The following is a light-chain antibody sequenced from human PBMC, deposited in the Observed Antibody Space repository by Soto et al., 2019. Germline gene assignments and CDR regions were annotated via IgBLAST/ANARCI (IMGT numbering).Light chain of an antibody. J-gene: IGKJ1*01. CDR2: GAS. CDR3: QQYNNWPVA. Sequence: EIVMTQSPATLSVSPGERATLSCRASQSVSSNLAWYQQKPGQAPRLLIYGASTRATGIPARFSCSGSGTEFTLTISSLQSEDFAVYYWQQYNNWPVAFGRGTKVEIK. V-gene: IGKV3-15*01. CDR1: QSVSSN.